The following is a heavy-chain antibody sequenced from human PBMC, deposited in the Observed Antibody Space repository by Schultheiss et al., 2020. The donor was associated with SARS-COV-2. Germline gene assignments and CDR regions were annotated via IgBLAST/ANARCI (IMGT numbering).Heavy chain of an antibody. D-gene: IGHD3-3*01. CDR2: IYTSGST. Sequence: SETLSLTCTVSGGSISSYYWSWIRQPPGKGLEWIGRIYTSGSTYYNPSLKSRVTISVDTSKNQFSLKLSSVTAADTAVYYCARVGTIFALDYWGQGTLVTVSS. CDR1: GGSISSYY. CDR3: ARVGTIFALDY. V-gene: IGHV4-4*07. J-gene: IGHJ4*02.